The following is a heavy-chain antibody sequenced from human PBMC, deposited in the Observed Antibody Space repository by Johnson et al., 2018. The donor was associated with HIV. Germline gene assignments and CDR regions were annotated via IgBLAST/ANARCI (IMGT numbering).Heavy chain of an antibody. CDR2: IKRKTDDGTT. V-gene: IGHV3-15*01. CDR1: GLTLSNAW. J-gene: IGHJ3*02. Sequence: VQVLESGGGLVKPGGSLRLSCAASGLTLSNAWMSWVRQAPGKGLEWVGRIKRKTDDGTTDFATPVKGRFTISRDDSKNTLYLQMNSLKTEDTAVYYCADFWSRIWGQGTTVTVSS. CDR3: ADFWSRI. D-gene: IGHD3-3*01.